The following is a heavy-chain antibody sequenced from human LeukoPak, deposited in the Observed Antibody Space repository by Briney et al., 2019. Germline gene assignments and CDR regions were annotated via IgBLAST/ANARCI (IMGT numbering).Heavy chain of an antibody. D-gene: IGHD6-6*01. V-gene: IGHV3-9*01. CDR2: ISWNSGSI. CDR3: AKDSLFEYSSSSYFDY. Sequence: GRSLRLSCAASGFTFDDYAMHWVRQAPGKGLEWVSGISWNSGSIGYADSVKGRFTISRDNAKNSLYLQMNSLRAEDTALYYCAKDSLFEYSSSSYFDYWGQGTLVTVSS. J-gene: IGHJ4*02. CDR1: GFTFDDYA.